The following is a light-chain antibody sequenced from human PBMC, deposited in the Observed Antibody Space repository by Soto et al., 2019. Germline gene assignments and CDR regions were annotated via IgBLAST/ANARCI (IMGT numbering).Light chain of an antibody. CDR1: QSLLHSDGYNY. Sequence: DIVLTQSSLSLPVTPGEPASISCRSSQSLLHSDGYNYLDWYMQKPGQSPQLLIYSGSHRASGVPDRFSGSRSGTDFTLKISRVEAEDVGVYYCMQALQTPVTFGGGTKVEIK. CDR2: SGS. V-gene: IGKV2-28*01. CDR3: MQALQTPVT. J-gene: IGKJ4*01.